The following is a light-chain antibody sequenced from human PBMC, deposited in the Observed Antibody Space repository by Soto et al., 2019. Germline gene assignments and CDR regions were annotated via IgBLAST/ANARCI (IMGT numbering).Light chain of an antibody. CDR1: QSININ. CDR2: GAS. V-gene: IGKV3-15*01. CDR3: QQYNDWPRT. Sequence: EIVMTQSPATLSVSPGERGTLSCRANQSININLAWYQQRPGQAPSLLIYGASTRATGIPARFSGSGSGTEFTLTISSLQSADFAVFYCQQYNDWPRTFGQGTKVEIK. J-gene: IGKJ1*01.